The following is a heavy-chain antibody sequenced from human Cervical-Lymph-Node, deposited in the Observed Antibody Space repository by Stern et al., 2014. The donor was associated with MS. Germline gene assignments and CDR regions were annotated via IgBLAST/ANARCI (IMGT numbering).Heavy chain of an antibody. CDR1: GGTFSTHA. D-gene: IGHD3-9*01. CDR3: ARCRDILTAFYDGMDV. V-gene: IGHV1-69*01. Sequence: VQLVESGAEVKKPGSSVKVSCKASGGTFSTHAISWVRQVPGLGLEWMGGLIPKFGTPNYAQRFQDRVTITADESTSTAYMELSSLRSEDTAVYYCARCRDILTAFYDGMDVWGQGTTVTVS. CDR2: LIPKFGTP. J-gene: IGHJ6*02.